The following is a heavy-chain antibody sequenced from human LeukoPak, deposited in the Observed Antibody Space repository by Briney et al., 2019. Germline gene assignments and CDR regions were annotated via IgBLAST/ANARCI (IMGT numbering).Heavy chain of an antibody. J-gene: IGHJ4*02. V-gene: IGHV3-21*01. D-gene: IGHD3-22*01. CDR2: ISGDSTDI. Sequence: PGGSLRLSCAISGFTFKSYAMNWVRQSPGKGLEWVSSISGDSTDIYYADSLMGRSTISRDNAKNSLYLQINSLRAEDTAIYYCARRGYSDSSGYDYWGQGTLVTVSS. CDR3: ARRGYSDSSGYDY. CDR1: GFTFKSYA.